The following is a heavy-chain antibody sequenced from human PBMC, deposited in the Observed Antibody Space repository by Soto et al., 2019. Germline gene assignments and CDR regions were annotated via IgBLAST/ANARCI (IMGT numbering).Heavy chain of an antibody. V-gene: IGHV3-53*01. CDR2: IYGGGST. Sequence: EVQLVESGGGLIQPGGSLRLSCAASGFTVSSNYMSWVRQAPGKGLEWVSVIYGGGSTYYADSVKGRFTISRDNSKNTLYLQMNSLRAEDTAVYYCARSPMGATYFDYWGQGTLVTVSS. D-gene: IGHD1-26*01. CDR3: ARSPMGATYFDY. J-gene: IGHJ4*02. CDR1: GFTVSSNY.